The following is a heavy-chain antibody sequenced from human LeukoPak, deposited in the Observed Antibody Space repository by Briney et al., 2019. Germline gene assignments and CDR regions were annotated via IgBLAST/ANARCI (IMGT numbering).Heavy chain of an antibody. D-gene: IGHD6-13*01. J-gene: IGHJ4*02. CDR1: GFTFSNYA. CDR3: AKDRESWYVDY. V-gene: IGHV3-23*01. Sequence: GGSLRLSCAASGFTFSNYAMSWVRQAPGKGLEWVSGISSSGGSTYYADSVKGRFTISRDNSKNTLYLQMNSLRAEDTAVYYCAKDRESWYVDYWGQGTLVTVSS. CDR2: ISSSGGST.